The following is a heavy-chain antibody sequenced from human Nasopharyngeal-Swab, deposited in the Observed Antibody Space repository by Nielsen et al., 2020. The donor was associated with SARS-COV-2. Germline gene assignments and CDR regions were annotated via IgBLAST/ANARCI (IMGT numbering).Heavy chain of an antibody. V-gene: IGHV3-30*03. D-gene: IGHD2-15*01. J-gene: IGHJ3*02. Sequence: GGSLRLSCAASGFNFNNFGMHWVRQAPGKGLEWVAVISYEGSKKSYADFVKGRFAISRDHSKNTLYLQMNSLRADDTAVYYCARWAGRDAFDIWGQGTMVTVSS. CDR1: GFNFNNFG. CDR3: ARWAGRDAFDI. CDR2: ISYEGSKK.